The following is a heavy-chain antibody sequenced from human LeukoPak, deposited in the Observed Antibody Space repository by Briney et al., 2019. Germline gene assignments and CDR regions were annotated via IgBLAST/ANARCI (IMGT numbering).Heavy chain of an antibody. CDR3: ARAGIMITFGGVIVIPSYFDY. V-gene: IGHV1-2*02. D-gene: IGHD3-16*02. CDR2: INPNSGGT. J-gene: IGHJ4*02. CDR1: GYTFTGYY. Sequence: GASVKVSCKASGYTFTGYYMHWVRQAPGQGLEWMGWINPNSGGTNYAQKFQGRVTVTRDTSISTAYMELSRLRSDDTAVYYCARAGIMITFGGVIVIPSYFDYWGQGTLVTVSS.